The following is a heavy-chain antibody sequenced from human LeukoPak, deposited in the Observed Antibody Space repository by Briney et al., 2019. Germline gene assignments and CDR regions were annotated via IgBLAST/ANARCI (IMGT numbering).Heavy chain of an antibody. CDR2: IYYSGST. CDR1: GGSISSYY. CDR3: ARVSRDGYNPPDI. J-gene: IGHJ3*02. D-gene: IGHD5-24*01. V-gene: IGHV4-59*01. Sequence: PSETLSLACTVSGGSISSYYWSWIRQPPGKGLEWIGYIYYSGSTNYNPSLKSRVTISVDTSKNQFSLKLSSVTAADTAVYYCARVSRDGYNPPDIWGQGTMVTVSS.